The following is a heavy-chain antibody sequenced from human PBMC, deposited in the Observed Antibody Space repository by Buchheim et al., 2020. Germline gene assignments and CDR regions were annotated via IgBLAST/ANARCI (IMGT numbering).Heavy chain of an antibody. J-gene: IGHJ4*02. CDR2: IWYDGSHE. V-gene: IGHV3-33*01. CDR1: GFTFNNYG. D-gene: IGHD6-13*01. CDR3: ATSASSNNWYYFEY. Sequence: QVQLVESGGGVVQPGRSLRLSCAASGFTFNNYGMHWVRQAPGTGLEWVTVIWYDGSHEYYADSVGGRFTISRDNSNNPVYLQMNSLRAEDTAVYYCATSASSNNWYYFEYWGQGT.